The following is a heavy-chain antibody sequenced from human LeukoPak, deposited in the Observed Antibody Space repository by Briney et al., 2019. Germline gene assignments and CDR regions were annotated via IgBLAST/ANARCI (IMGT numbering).Heavy chain of an antibody. D-gene: IGHD2-2*01. Sequence: GASVKVSCKASGYTFTGYYMHWVRQAPGPGLEWMGWINPNSGGTNYAQKFQGRVTMTRDTSISTAYMELSRLRSDDTAVYYCARRRGQLLRNYYYYGMDVWGQGTTVTVPS. CDR3: ARRRGQLLRNYYYYGMDV. J-gene: IGHJ6*02. V-gene: IGHV1-2*02. CDR1: GYTFTGYY. CDR2: INPNSGGT.